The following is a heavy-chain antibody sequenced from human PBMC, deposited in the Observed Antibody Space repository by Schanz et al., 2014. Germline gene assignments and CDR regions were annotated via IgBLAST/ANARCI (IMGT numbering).Heavy chain of an antibody. J-gene: IGHJ4*02. CDR1: GFTFSSYA. V-gene: IGHV3-23*01. Sequence: EVHLLESGGGLVPPGGSLRLSCAASGFTFSSYAMSWVRQAPGKGLEWVSAISGSGGSTYYADSVKGRFTISRDNSKNTLYLQLNSLRAEDTAVYYCARDFHGYGPHLDYWGQGSLVTVSS. CDR3: ARDFHGYGPHLDY. D-gene: IGHD5-12*01. CDR2: ISGSGGST.